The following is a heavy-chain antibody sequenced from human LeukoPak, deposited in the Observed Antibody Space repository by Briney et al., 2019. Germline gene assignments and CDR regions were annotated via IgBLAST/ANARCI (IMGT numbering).Heavy chain of an antibody. CDR2: IIPMYDTP. Sequence: ASVKVSCKASTGSFSSYGISWVRRSPGHGLEWMGRIIPMYDTPSYPENFQGRVTISADKSTGTAYMELSSLTSGDTAVYYCVRDYDSSGHQKNYFDFWGRGTLITVSS. CDR3: VRDYDSSGHQKNYFDF. D-gene: IGHD3-22*01. V-gene: IGHV1-69*06. J-gene: IGHJ4*02. CDR1: TGSFSSYG.